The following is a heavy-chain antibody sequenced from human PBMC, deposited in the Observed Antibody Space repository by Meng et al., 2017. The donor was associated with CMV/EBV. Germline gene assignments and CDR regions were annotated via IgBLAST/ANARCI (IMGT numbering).Heavy chain of an antibody. V-gene: IGHV3-15*01. CDR3: TTSDSSGHYRYYYYGMDV. CDR1: GFTFSNAW. CDR2: IKSKTDGGTT. J-gene: IGHJ6*02. Sequence: GESLKISCAASGFTFSNAWMSWVRQAPGKGLEWVGRIKSKTDGGTTDYAAPVKGRFTISRDDSKNTLYLQMNSLKTEDTAVYYCTTSDSSGHYRYYYYGMDVWGQGTTVTVSS. D-gene: IGHD3-22*01.